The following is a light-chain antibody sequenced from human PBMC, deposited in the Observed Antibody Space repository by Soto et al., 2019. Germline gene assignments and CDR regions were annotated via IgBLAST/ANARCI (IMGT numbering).Light chain of an antibody. J-gene: IGKJ4*01. CDR2: DAS. CDR3: QQRSAWPLT. V-gene: IGKV3-11*01. Sequence: IFFTLSPATLSLSPGERAALSCRANQSVGTYLGWYQQRVGQAPSLLIYDASKRATGTADRFSGSGSGTDFTLTISSLEPEDFVVYYCQQRSAWPLTFGGATKVDIK. CDR1: QSVGTY.